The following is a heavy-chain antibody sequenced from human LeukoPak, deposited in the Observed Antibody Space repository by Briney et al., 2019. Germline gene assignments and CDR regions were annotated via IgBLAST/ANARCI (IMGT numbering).Heavy chain of an antibody. CDR2: TRNKANSYTT. Sequence: PGGSLRLSCAASGFTFSDHYMDWVRQAPGKGLEWVGRTRNKANSYTTEYAASVKGRFTISRADSKNSPYLQMNSLKTEDTAVYSCARACCSSRGNYYTSTGMDVWGQGTTVTVSS. CDR3: ARACCSSRGNYYTSTGMDV. V-gene: IGHV3-72*01. D-gene: IGHD2-2*01. J-gene: IGHJ6*02. CDR1: GFTFSDHY.